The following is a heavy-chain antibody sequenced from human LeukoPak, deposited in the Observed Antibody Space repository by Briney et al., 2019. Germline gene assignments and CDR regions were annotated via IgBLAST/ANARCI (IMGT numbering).Heavy chain of an antibody. J-gene: IGHJ4*02. CDR3: ARVKCPPSGYYDFWSGYSLPYYFDY. CDR1: GFTFSSYA. CDR2: IIYDGSNK. Sequence: GGSLRLSCAASGFTFSSYAMSWVRQAPGKGLEWVAGIIYDGSNKYHADSVKGRFTISRDNPKNTLYLQMNSLRTEDTAVYYCARVKCPPSGYYDFWSGYSLPYYFDYWGQGTLVTVSS. D-gene: IGHD3-3*01. V-gene: IGHV3-30*03.